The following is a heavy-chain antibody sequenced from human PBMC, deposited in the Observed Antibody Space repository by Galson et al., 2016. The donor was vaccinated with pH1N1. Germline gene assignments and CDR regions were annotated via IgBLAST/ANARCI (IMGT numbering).Heavy chain of an antibody. D-gene: IGHD3-10*01. CDR3: TRVGRFGSDFDP. CDR1: GYTFTGNY. CDR2: INPDSGGT. Sequence: QSGAEVKKPGESLKISCKASGYTFTGNYVHWVRQAPGQGLEWMGWINPDSGGTNYAQRFQGRVTMTRDTSISTAYMELSRLTSADTAVYYCTRVGRFGSDFDPWGQGTLVTVSS. J-gene: IGHJ5*02. V-gene: IGHV1-2*02.